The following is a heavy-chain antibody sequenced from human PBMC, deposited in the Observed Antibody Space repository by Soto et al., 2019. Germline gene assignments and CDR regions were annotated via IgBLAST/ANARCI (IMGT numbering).Heavy chain of an antibody. D-gene: IGHD3-10*02. CDR2: ISGSGGST. CDR1: GFTFSSYA. V-gene: IGHV3-23*01. CDR3: AKGGAMLDY. Sequence: EVQLLESGGGLVQPGGSLRLSCAASGFTFSSYAMTWVRQAPGKGLEWVSVISGSGGSTYYADSVKGRFTISRDNSKNTLYLQMNSQRAEATAVYYCAKGGAMLDYWGQGTLVTVSS. J-gene: IGHJ4*02.